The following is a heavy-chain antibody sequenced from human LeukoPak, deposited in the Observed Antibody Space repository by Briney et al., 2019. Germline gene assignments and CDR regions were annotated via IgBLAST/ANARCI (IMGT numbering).Heavy chain of an antibody. D-gene: IGHD5-24*01. CDR1: DYSISSDYY. CDR3: ARLARPTYNGWFDP. CDR2: IYHTGST. J-gene: IGHJ5*02. Sequence: SETLSLTRSVSDYSISSDYYWGWIRQPPGKGLEWIGNIYHTGSTYYNPSLKSRVTISADTSKNQFSLKLSSVTAADTAVYYCARLARPTYNGWFDPWGQGTLVTVSS. V-gene: IGHV4-38-2*02.